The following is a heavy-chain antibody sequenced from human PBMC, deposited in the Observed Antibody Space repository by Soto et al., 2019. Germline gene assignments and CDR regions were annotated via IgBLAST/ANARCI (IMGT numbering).Heavy chain of an antibody. CDR3: AKLTGANPFDC. J-gene: IGHJ4*02. D-gene: IGHD1-26*01. CDR1: GFTFGTYA. Sequence: EVPLLESGGGLVQPGGSLRLSCAASGFTFGTYAMTWVRQAPGKGLEWVSVISGTDGGTYYADSVKGRFTISRDSSRNTLYLHMNSLRAEDTAVYYCAKLTGANPFDCWGQGTLVTVCS. CDR2: ISGTDGGT. V-gene: IGHV3-23*01.